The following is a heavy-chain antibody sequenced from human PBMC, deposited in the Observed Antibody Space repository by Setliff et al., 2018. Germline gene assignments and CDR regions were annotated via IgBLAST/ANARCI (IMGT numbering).Heavy chain of an antibody. CDR2: INPDNGNR. D-gene: IGHD3-3*01. J-gene: IGHJ3*02. CDR1: GFTLTSYP. Sequence: GASVKVSCKASGFTLTSYPIHWVRQAPGQRLEWMGWINPDNGNRKYSQRFQGRVTITRDTSASTVFLELSTLRSEDTAVYYCTGDFLGATASFDIWGQETMVTVSS. CDR3: TGDFLGATASFDI. V-gene: IGHV1-3*01.